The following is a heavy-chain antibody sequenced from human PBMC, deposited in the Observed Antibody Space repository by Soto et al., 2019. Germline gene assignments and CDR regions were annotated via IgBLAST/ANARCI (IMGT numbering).Heavy chain of an antibody. CDR1: GYTFTAYY. D-gene: IGHD6-6*01. CDR2: VNPNSGGT. CDR3: ARSIAARRTVDY. J-gene: IGHJ4*01. V-gene: IGHV1-2*02. Sequence: ASVKVSRKASGYTFTAYYMHWVRQAPGQGLEWMGWVNPNSGGTNYAQKFQGRVTMTRDTSITTAYMELSRLRSDDTAVYYCARSIAARRTVDYWGQGTLVTVSS.